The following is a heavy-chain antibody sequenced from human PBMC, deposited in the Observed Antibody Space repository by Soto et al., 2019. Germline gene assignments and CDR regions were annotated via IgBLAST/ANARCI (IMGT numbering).Heavy chain of an antibody. V-gene: IGHV1-18*01. J-gene: IGHJ4*02. Sequence: QVQRVQSGAEVKKPGASVKVSCKASGYTFTSYGISWVRQAHGQGLEWMGWLSAYNGNTNYAQKLQARGTMTTDTTTSTAYMELRSLKSDDTAADYCAGDLHCEPCYWGQGTLVTVSS. CDR2: LSAYNGNT. CDR3: AGDLHCEPCY. CDR1: GYTFTSYG.